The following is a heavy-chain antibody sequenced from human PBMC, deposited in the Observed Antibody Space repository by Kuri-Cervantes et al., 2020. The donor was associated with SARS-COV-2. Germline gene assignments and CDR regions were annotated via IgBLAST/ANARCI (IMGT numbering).Heavy chain of an antibody. CDR2: ISGSGGST. J-gene: IGHJ6*03. D-gene: IGHD2-2*01. CDR3: AREGGVVVPAARGYMDV. V-gene: IGHV3-23*01. Sequence: GESLKISCAASGFTFSSYAMSWVRQAPGKGLEWVSAISGSGGSTYYADSVKGRFTISRDNSKNTLYLQMNSLRAEDTAVYYCAREGGVVVPAARGYMDVWGKGTTVTVSS. CDR1: GFTFSSYA.